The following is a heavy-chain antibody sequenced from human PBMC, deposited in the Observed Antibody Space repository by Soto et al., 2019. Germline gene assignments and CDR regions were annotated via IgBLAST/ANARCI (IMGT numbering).Heavy chain of an antibody. Sequence: SETLSLTCAVYGGSFSGYYWSWIRQPPGKGLEWIGEINHSGSTNYNPSLKSRVTISVDKSKKQISLKLSSVTAADTAVYYCARVTAMAENWFDPWGQGTQVTVSS. CDR3: ARVTAMAENWFDP. J-gene: IGHJ5*02. CDR1: GGSFSGYY. CDR2: INHSGST. D-gene: IGHD5-18*01. V-gene: IGHV4-34*01.